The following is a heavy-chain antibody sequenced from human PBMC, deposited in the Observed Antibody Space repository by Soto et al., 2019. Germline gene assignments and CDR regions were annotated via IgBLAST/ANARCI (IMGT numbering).Heavy chain of an antibody. CDR3: AREEYSYGNAAGDYCGMDL. J-gene: IGHJ6*02. CDR1: GGTFSSYA. Sequence: QVQLLQSGAEVKKPGSSVKVSCKASGGTFSSYAISWVRRAPGQELEWMGGIIPIFGTANYAQKLQGRVTTTADESTSTAYMELSSLRSEDTAVYYCAREEYSYGNAAGDYCGMDLWGQGTPVTVSS. V-gene: IGHV1-69*12. D-gene: IGHD5-18*01. CDR2: IIPIFGTA.